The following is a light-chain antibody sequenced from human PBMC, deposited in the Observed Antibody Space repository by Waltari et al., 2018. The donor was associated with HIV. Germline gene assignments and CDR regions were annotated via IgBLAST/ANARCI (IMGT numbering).Light chain of an antibody. V-gene: IGLV2-14*03. CDR3: ASNRLDYTLI. CDR1: STDSRFYRY. J-gene: IGLJ2*01. Sequence: QSALTPPASVSGFLDQSINIYCTGISTDSRFYRYVSWYQQYPGKIPRLIIFDINNRPSGVSDHFSGSRSGNSASLTFSGLQSGDEAHYYCASNRLDYTLIFGGGTKLTVL. CDR2: DIN.